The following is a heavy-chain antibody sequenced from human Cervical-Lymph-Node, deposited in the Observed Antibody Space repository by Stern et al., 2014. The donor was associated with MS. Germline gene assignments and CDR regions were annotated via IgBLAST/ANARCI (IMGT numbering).Heavy chain of an antibody. CDR3: ARQRYFDY. CDR2: IFPGRSDI. V-gene: IGHV5-51*01. Sequence: VQLVQSGPEVKRPGESLKISCQASGYTFTSYGIGWGRQMPGKGLEWIAIIFPGRSDIRCSPSFQGQAPISADKPSSTAYLQWNNLKASDTAIYYCARQRYFDYWGQGTLVTVSS. CDR1: GYTFTSYG. J-gene: IGHJ4*02.